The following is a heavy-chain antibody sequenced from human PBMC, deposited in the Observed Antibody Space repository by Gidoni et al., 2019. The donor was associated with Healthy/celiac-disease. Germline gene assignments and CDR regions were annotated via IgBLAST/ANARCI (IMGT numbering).Heavy chain of an antibody. J-gene: IGHJ6*02. D-gene: IGHD3-10*01. CDR1: GFTFSSYA. CDR2: ISGSGGST. CDR3: AKDLDVTWFGELFSVYYYYGMDV. V-gene: IGHV3-23*01. Sequence: EVQLLESGGGLVQPGGSLRLSCAASGFTFSSYAMSWVRQAPGKGLDLVSAISGSGGSTYYADSVKGRFTISRDNSKNTLYLQMNSLRAEDTAVYYCAKDLDVTWFGELFSVYYYYGMDVWGQGTTVTVSS.